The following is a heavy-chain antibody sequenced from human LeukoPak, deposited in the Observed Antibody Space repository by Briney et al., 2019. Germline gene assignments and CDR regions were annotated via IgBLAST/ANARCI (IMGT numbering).Heavy chain of an antibody. V-gene: IGHV4-4*07. J-gene: IGHJ4*02. CDR2: IYTSGST. Sequence: SETLSLTCTVSGGSISSYYWSWLRQPAGKGLEWIGRIYTSGSTNYNPSLKSRVTMSVDTSKNQFSLKLSSVTAADTAVYYCARENEGYYDSSGYVDYWGQGTLVTVSS. CDR3: ARENEGYYDSSGYVDY. CDR1: GGSISSYY. D-gene: IGHD3-22*01.